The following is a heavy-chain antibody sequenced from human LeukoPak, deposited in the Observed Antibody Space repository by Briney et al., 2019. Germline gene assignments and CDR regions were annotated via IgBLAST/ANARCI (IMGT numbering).Heavy chain of an antibody. CDR1: GFTFSTYA. J-gene: IGHJ6*02. V-gene: IGHV3-48*03. D-gene: IGHD6-19*01. CDR2: ITNNGSTI. CDR3: ARDQWLAYYYHGMDV. Sequence: GRSLRLSCAASGFTFSTYAMNWVRQAPGKVLEWVSYITNNGSTIYYVDSVKGRFTISRDKAENSLYLQMNSLRAADTAIYYCARDQWLAYYYHGMDVWGQGTTVTVSS.